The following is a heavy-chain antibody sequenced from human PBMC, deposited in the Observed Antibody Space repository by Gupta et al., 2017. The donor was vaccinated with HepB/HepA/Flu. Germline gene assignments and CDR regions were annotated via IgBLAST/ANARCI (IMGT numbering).Heavy chain of an antibody. V-gene: IGHV1-69*06. CDR1: GDTFSTSG. J-gene: IGHJ5*02. Sequence: QVQLVQSGAEVKKPGSSVKVSCKASGDTFSTSGFNWVRQAPGQGLEWMGGIIPIFGAGNYAQKFQGRVTITADKSTSTVYMEMTTLTSEDTAVYYCARSPDYNWFDPWGQGTLVTVSS. CDR3: ARSPDYNWFDP. CDR2: IIPIFGAG.